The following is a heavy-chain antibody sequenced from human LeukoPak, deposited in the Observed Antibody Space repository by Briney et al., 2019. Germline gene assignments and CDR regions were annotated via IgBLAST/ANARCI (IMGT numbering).Heavy chain of an antibody. CDR1: GFTFSRFS. Sequence: PGGSLRLSCAASGFTFSRFSMNWVRQAPGKALEWVSYINHTGSAISYAVSVKGRFTISRDNAKNSLFLQMNSLGPEDTAVYYCARDGRHYFGSGNYYSKDAFDIWGQGTMVTVS. CDR2: INHTGSAI. V-gene: IGHV3-48*03. D-gene: IGHD3-10*01. CDR3: ARDGRHYFGSGNYYSKDAFDI. J-gene: IGHJ3*02.